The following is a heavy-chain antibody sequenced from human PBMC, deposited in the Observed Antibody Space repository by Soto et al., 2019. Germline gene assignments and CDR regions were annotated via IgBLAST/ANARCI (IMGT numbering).Heavy chain of an antibody. CDR1: GFIFNAYA. Sequence: EVQLLESGGGLVQPGGSLRLSCAASGFIFNAYAMTWVRQAPGKGLEWVSAIGGSGGNTYYAASVKGSFTISRDISKDTVDLEMNRLRVDDTAVYFCARVASDYINSADHWGQGILVTVSS. J-gene: IGHJ4*02. V-gene: IGHV3-23*01. D-gene: IGHD4-4*01. CDR3: ARVASDYINSADH. CDR2: IGGSGGNT.